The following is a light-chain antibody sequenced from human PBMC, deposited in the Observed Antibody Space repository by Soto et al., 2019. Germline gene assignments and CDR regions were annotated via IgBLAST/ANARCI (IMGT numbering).Light chain of an antibody. V-gene: IGLV1-40*01. CDR3: QSYDSSLSGSV. Sequence: QSVLTQPPSVSGAPGQRVTISCAGSSSNIGADYDVHWYQQLPGTAPKLLIYGHGYRPSGVPDRFSASKSGTSASLAITGLQAEDEADYYCQSYDSSLSGSVFGGGTKLIVL. CDR2: GHG. CDR1: SSNIGADYD. J-gene: IGLJ2*01.